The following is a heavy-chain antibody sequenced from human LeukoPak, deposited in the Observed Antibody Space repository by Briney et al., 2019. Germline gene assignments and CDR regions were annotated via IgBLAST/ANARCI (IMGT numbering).Heavy chain of an antibody. CDR3: TTGYSSTWHDGY. V-gene: IGHV3-15*01. Sequence: GGSLRLSCAASGFTFSNAWMNWVRQAPGKGLEWVGRIKSTADGGTTDYAAVVKGRFTISRDDSKNTLYVQMNNLKTGDTAIYYCTTGYSSTWHDGYWGQGTLVTVSS. CDR1: GFTFSNAW. CDR2: IKSTADGGTT. J-gene: IGHJ4*02. D-gene: IGHD6-13*01.